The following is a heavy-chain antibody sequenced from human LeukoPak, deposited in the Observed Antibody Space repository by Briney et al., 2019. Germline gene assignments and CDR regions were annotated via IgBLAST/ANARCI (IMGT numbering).Heavy chain of an antibody. CDR2: ISYSGST. D-gene: IGHD5-12*01. CDR1: GGSIFTYY. Sequence: SETLSLTCSVSGGSIFTYYWSWIRQSPGKGLEWIGYISYSGSTNYSPSLKGRVTMSVDMSKNQFSLNLTSVTAAGTAMYYCARTLEGYAGMSDYWGQGALVTVSS. CDR3: ARTLEGYAGMSDY. V-gene: IGHV4-59*01. J-gene: IGHJ4*02.